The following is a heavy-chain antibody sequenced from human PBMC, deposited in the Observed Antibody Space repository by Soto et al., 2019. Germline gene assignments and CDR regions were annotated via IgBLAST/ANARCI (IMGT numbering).Heavy chain of an antibody. CDR1: GGTFSSYA. CDR2: VMPIIGTA. J-gene: IGHJ6*02. D-gene: IGHD6-6*01. V-gene: IGHV1-69*01. Sequence: QVQLVQSGAEVKKPGSSVKVSCKASGGTFSSYAISWVRQAPGQGLEWMGGVMPIIGTANYAQKFQRRVTITANESTSTAYMELRSLSSEDTAVYYWASYSSSGPLIYCYYGMGVWGQGTTGTVSS. CDR3: ASYSSSGPLIYCYYGMGV.